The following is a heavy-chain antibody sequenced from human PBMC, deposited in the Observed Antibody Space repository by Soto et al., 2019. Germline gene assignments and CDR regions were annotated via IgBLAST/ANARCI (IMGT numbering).Heavy chain of an antibody. CDR2: IYYSGST. V-gene: IGHV4-59*01. Sequence: QVQLQESGPGLVKPSETLSLTCTVSGGSISSYYWSWIRQPPGKGLEWIGYIYYSGSTNYNPSLKSRVTISVDTSKNQFSLKLSSVTAADTAVYYCASATYGDHFDYWGQGTLVTVSS. CDR1: GGSISSYY. D-gene: IGHD4-17*01. CDR3: ASATYGDHFDY. J-gene: IGHJ4*02.